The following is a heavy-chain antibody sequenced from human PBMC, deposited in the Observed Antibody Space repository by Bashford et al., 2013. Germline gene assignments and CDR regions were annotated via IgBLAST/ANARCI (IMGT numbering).Heavy chain of an antibody. V-gene: IGHV4-39*07. Sequence: SETLSLTCTVSGDSINIGHYFWGWVRQPPGKGLEWIGEINHSGSTNYNPSLKSRVTISVDTSKNQFSLKLSSVTAADTAVYYCARSTASERYNWNLRPNPIWRYGMDVWGQGTTVTVSS. J-gene: IGHJ6*02. CDR3: ARSTASERYNWNLRPNPIWRYGMDV. CDR2: INHSGST. CDR1: GDSINIGHYF. D-gene: IGHD1-20*01.